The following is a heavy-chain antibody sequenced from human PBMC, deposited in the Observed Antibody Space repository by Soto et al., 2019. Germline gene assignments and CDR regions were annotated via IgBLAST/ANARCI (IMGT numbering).Heavy chain of an antibody. CDR3: ARATITKTTTPYNWFDP. CDR1: GYTFTGFY. Sequence: ASVKVSCKASGYTFTGFYIHWVRQAPGQGLEWMGWINPKNGGTNYAQKFQGWVTMSRDTSISTAYMELNRLKSDDTAVYYCARATITKTTTPYNWFDPSGQGTLVTVSS. D-gene: IGHD1-20*01. J-gene: IGHJ5*02. V-gene: IGHV1-2*04. CDR2: INPKNGGT.